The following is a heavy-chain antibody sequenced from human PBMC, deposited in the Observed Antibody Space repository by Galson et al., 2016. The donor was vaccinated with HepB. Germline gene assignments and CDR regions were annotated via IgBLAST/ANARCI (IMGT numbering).Heavy chain of an antibody. D-gene: IGHD2-21*02. J-gene: IGHJ4*02. Sequence: SLRLSCAASGFTFSTYSMNWVRLAPGKGLEWVSSSDSTSRYIYYADSVRGRFTISRDNAQKSLYLQMNSLGAEDTALYYCARAEDCFGDCPQKYYLDFWGRGTLVTVSS. CDR1: GFTFSTYS. V-gene: IGHV3-21*04. CDR2: SDSTSRYI. CDR3: ARAEDCFGDCPQKYYLDF.